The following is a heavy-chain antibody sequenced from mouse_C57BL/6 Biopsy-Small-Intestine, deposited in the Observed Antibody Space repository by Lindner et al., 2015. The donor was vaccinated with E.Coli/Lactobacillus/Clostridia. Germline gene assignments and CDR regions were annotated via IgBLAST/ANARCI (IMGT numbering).Heavy chain of an antibody. CDR2: ISSGSSTI. CDR1: GFTFSDYG. J-gene: IGHJ2*01. Sequence: VQLQESGGGLVKPGGSLKLSCAASGFTFSDYGMHWVRQAPEKGLEWVAYISSGSSTIYYVDTVKGRFTISRDNAKNTLFLQMTSLRSEDTAMYYCARRALDGYYLDYWGQGTTLTVSS. V-gene: IGHV5-17*01. CDR3: ARRALDGYYLDY. D-gene: IGHD2-3*01.